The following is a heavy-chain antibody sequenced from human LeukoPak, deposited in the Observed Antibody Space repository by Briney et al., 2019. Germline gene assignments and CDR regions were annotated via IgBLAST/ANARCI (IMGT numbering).Heavy chain of an antibody. J-gene: IGHJ4*02. CDR3: ARAGTVTTRGRFDY. CDR1: GGSSSGYY. CDR2: INHSGST. D-gene: IGHD4-17*01. Sequence: SETLSLTCAVYGGSSSGYYWSWIRQPPGKGLEWIGEINHSGSTNYNPSLKSRVTISVDTSKNQFSLKLSSVTAADTAVYYCARAGTVTTRGRFDYWGQGTLVTVSS. V-gene: IGHV4-34*01.